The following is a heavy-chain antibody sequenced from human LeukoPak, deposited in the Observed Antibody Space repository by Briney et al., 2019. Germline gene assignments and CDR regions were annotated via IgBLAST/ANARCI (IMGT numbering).Heavy chain of an antibody. CDR3: AKEGNTALVTGYFDL. CDR1: GLFVSYV. D-gene: IGHD5-18*01. CDR2: IIPVSGST. V-gene: IGHV1-69*01. J-gene: IGHJ2*01. Sequence: AVKVSFKASGLFVSYVISWVRQAPGQGLEWMGGIIPVSGSTHYAQKFQGRLTITADESTSTVYMEMSSLRSEDTAMYYCAKEGNTALVTGYFDLWGRGTLVTVSA.